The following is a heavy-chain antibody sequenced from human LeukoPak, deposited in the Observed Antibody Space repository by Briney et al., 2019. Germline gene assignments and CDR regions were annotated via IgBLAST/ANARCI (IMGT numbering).Heavy chain of an antibody. V-gene: IGHV3-30*03. D-gene: IGHD6-13*01. Sequence: GGSLRLSCAASGFTFSSYGMHWVRQAPGKGLEWVAVISYDGSNKYYADSVKGRFTISRDNSKNTLYLQMSSLTTEDSAVYYCAQKSTGTFDIWGQGTMVTVSP. CDR3: AQKSTGTFDI. J-gene: IGHJ3*02. CDR1: GFTFSSYG. CDR2: ISYDGSNK.